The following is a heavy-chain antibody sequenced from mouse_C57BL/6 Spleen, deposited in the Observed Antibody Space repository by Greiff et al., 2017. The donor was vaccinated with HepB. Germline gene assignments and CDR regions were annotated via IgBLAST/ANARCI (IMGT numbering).Heavy chain of an antibody. J-gene: IGHJ2*01. CDR3: ASGTTGEDY. Sequence: QVQLKQPGAELVRPGSSVKLSCKASGYTFTSYWMHWVKQRPIQGLEWIGNIDPSDSETHYNQKFKDKATLTVDKSSSTAYMQLSSLTSEDSAVYYCASGTTGEDYWGQGTTLTVSS. CDR2: IDPSDSET. D-gene: IGHD1-1*01. V-gene: IGHV1-52*01. CDR1: GYTFTSYW.